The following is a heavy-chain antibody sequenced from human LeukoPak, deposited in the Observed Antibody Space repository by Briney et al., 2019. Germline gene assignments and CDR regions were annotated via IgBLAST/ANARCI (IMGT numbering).Heavy chain of an antibody. D-gene: IGHD4-17*01. CDR1: GFSVSSNY. CDR3: AKDRGDGDYRRYYYYYMDV. Sequence: PGGSLRLSCAASGFSVSSNYMSWVRQAPGKGLEWVAFIRYDGSNKYYADSVKGRFTISRDNSKNTLYLQMNSLRAEDTAVYYCAKDRGDGDYRRYYYYYMDVWGKGTTVTISS. J-gene: IGHJ6*03. CDR2: IRYDGSNK. V-gene: IGHV3-30*02.